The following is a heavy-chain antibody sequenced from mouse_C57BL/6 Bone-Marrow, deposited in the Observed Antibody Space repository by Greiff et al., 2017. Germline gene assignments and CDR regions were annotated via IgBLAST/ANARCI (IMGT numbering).Heavy chain of an antibody. D-gene: IGHD1-1*01. CDR2: IRYSGST. Sequence: VQLKESGPGMVKPSQSLSLTCTVTGYSITSGYDWHWIRHFPGNKLELMGYIRYSGSTNYNPSLKSRISITHDTSKNHFFLKLKSVTTEDTATYYCAREEELGSIYWYFDVWGTGTTVTVSS. J-gene: IGHJ1*03. CDR3: AREEELGSIYWYFDV. CDR1: GYSITSGYD. V-gene: IGHV3-1*01.